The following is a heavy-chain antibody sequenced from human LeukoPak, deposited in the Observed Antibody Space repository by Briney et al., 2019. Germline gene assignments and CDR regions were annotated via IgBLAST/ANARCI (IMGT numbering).Heavy chain of an antibody. Sequence: PGGSLRLSCAASGFRSNRFSMSWVRQTPGKGLEWVANIKQDGSQKEYADSVKGRFAISRDNANNFLDLQMNSLRAEDTGVYYCASVDFDNNAHYHYYLPNWGQGTRVTVSS. V-gene: IGHV3-7*01. CDR1: GFRSNRFS. CDR3: ASVDFDNNAHYHYYLPN. J-gene: IGHJ4*02. D-gene: IGHD2/OR15-2a*01. CDR2: IKQDGSQK.